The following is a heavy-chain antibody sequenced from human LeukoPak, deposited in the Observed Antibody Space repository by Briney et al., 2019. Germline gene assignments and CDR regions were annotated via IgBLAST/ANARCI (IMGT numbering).Heavy chain of an antibody. J-gene: IGHJ5*02. Sequence: PSETLSLACAVYGGSFSGYYWSWIRQPPGKGLEWIGEINHSGGTNYNPSLKSRVTISVDTSKNQFSLKLSSVTAADTAVYYCARGRRSNWFDPWGQGTLVTVSS. CDR2: INHSGGT. V-gene: IGHV4-34*01. CDR3: ARGRRSNWFDP. D-gene: IGHD1-14*01. CDR1: GGSFSGYY.